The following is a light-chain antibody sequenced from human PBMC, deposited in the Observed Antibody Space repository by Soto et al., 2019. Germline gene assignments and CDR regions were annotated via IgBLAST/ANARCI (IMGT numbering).Light chain of an antibody. V-gene: IGLV2-14*01. J-gene: IGLJ7*01. Sequence: QSVLTQPASVSGSPGQSITISCTGTSSDVGGYNYVSWYQQHPGKAPKLMIYDVSNRLSGVSNRFSGSKSGNTASLTISGLQAEDEADYFCSSYTSSSAPSAVFGGGTQLTVL. CDR1: SSDVGGYNY. CDR2: DVS. CDR3: SSYTSSSAPSAV.